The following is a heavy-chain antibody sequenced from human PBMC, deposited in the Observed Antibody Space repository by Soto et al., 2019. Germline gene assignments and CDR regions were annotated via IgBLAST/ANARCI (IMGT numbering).Heavy chain of an antibody. CDR2: ISGSGGST. Sequence: EVQLLESGGGLVQPGGSLRLSCAASGFTFSSYAMSWVRQAPGKGLEWVSAISGSGGSTYYADSVKGRFTISRDNSKNTLYLQMNSLRAEDTAVYYCAKEVITMVRGVIEAYLDYYYYGMDVWGQGTTVTVSS. V-gene: IGHV3-23*01. D-gene: IGHD3-10*01. CDR3: AKEVITMVRGVIEAYLDYYYYGMDV. J-gene: IGHJ6*02. CDR1: GFTFSSYA.